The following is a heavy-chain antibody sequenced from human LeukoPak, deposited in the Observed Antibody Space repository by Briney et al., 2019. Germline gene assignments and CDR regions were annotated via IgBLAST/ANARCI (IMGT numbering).Heavy chain of an antibody. CDR2: IYSDGST. Sequence: GGSLRLSCAASGFTVSTNYMNWVRQAPGKGLEWVSIIYSDGSTYYADSVKGRFTISRDNSKNTLYLQMNSLRAEDTAVYYCAKERGFFGEPPHWGQGTLVTASS. CDR1: GFTVSTNY. J-gene: IGHJ4*02. V-gene: IGHV3-66*01. D-gene: IGHD3-10*01. CDR3: AKERGFFGEPPH.